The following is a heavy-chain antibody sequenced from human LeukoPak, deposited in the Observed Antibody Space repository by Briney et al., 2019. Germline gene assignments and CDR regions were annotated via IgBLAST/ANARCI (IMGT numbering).Heavy chain of an antibody. D-gene: IGHD6-19*01. CDR3: ATDRSGWYMYFFDY. V-gene: IGHV3-21*01. CDR1: GFTFSSYS. J-gene: IGHJ4*02. CDR2: ISSGSTFI. Sequence: PGGSLRLSCAASGFTFSSYSTNWVRQAPGKGLEWISSISSGSTFIYYADSVKGRFTISRDNAKNSLFLQMNSLRAEDTAVYYCATDRSGWYMYFFDYWGQGTVVTVSS.